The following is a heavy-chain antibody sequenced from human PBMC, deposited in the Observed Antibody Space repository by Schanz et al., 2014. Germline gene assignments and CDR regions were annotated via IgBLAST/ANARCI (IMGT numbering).Heavy chain of an antibody. CDR2: IYYSGNI. D-gene: IGHD4-17*01. V-gene: IGHV4-4*02. CDR1: GASISSSNW. J-gene: IGHJ3*02. CDR3: ARDRGHGDLPGDI. Sequence: QVQLQESGPGLVKPSGTLSLTCAVSGASISSSNWWSWVRQPPGKGLEWIGYIYYSGNIYCNPSLKSRVTISVDTSKNQFSLKLSSVTAADTAVYYCARDRGHGDLPGDIWGQGTMVTVSS.